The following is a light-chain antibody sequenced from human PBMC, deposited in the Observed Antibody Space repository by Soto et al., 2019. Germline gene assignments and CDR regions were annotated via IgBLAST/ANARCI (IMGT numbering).Light chain of an antibody. CDR2: DNN. V-gene: IGLV1-51*01. J-gene: IGLJ1*01. CDR1: SSNIGSDY. Sequence: QSMLTQPPSVSAAPGQKVTISCSGSSSNIGSDYVSWYQQVPGTAPKVLVYDNNKRPSGIPDRFSASKSGASATLGITGLQTGDEADYYCGAWDSSLSAYVFGTGTKVTVL. CDR3: GAWDSSLSAYV.